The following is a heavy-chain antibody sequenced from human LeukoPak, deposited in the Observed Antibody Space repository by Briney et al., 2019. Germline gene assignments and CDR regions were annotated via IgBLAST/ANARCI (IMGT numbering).Heavy chain of an antibody. D-gene: IGHD6-19*01. Sequence: PGGSLRLSCAASGFTFSSYWMTWVRQAPGKGLEWVSAISGSGGSTYYADSVKGRFTISRDNSKNTLYLQMNSLKTEDTAVYYCTTDIAVAGTDYMDVWGKGTTVTISS. CDR2: ISGSGGST. CDR1: GFTFSSYW. CDR3: TTDIAVAGTDYMDV. V-gene: IGHV3-23*01. J-gene: IGHJ6*03.